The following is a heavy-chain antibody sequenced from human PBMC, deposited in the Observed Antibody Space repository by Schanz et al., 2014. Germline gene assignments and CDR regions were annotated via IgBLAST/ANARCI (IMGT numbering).Heavy chain of an antibody. Sequence: EVQLVESGGGFVQPGGSLRLSCAASGFTFSSYWMHWVRQAPGKGLVWISRINSDGSSASYADSVKGRFTISRDNAKNSLYLQMNSLRDEDTAVYYCARPLGPNYYYYGLDVWGQGTTVTVSS. V-gene: IGHV3-74*01. J-gene: IGHJ6*02. CDR3: ARPLGPNYYYYGLDV. CDR1: GFTFSSYW. CDR2: INSDGSSA.